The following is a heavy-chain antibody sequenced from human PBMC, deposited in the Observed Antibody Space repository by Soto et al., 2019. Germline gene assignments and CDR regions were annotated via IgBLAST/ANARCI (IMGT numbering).Heavy chain of an antibody. CDR2: ISAHNGNT. CDR3: ARYRPYDFWSGYSDY. V-gene: IGHV1-18*01. D-gene: IGHD3-3*01. Sequence: GASVKVSCKASGYTFTGYGISWVRQAPGQGLEWMGWISAHNGNTNYAQKLQGRVTMTTDTSTSTAYMELRSLRSDDTAVYYCARYRPYDFWSGYSDYWGQGTLVTVSS. J-gene: IGHJ4*02. CDR1: GYTFTGYG.